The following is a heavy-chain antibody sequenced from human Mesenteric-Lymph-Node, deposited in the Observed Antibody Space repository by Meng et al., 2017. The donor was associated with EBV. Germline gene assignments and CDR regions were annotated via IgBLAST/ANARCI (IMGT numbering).Heavy chain of an antibody. CDR3: ARVSVYGDYDNWFDP. J-gene: IGHJ5*02. Sequence: QLKEAGSGLGKPYPTLSLTCAVSGGSISNDGYSWSWIRQPPGKGLEWIGYIYHSGSTYSNPSLKSRVTISVDRSKNQFSLKLNSVTAADTAVYYCARVSVYGDYDNWFDPWGQGTLVTVSS. CDR2: IYHSGST. V-gene: IGHV4-30-2*01. CDR1: GGSISNDGYS. D-gene: IGHD4-17*01.